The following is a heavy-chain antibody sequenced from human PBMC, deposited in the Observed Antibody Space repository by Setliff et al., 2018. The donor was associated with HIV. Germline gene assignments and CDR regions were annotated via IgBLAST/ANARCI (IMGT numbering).Heavy chain of an antibody. J-gene: IGHJ4*02. V-gene: IGHV4-39*07. CDR2: IYYSGST. Sequence: SETLSLTCTVTGYSISSSSYYWGWIRQPPGKGLEWIGSIYYSGSTYYNPSLKSRVTISVDTSKNQFSLKLTTVTAADTAVYYCARGRLYGVVDYWGQGTLVTVSS. CDR1: GYSISSSSYY. CDR3: ARGRLYGVVDY. D-gene: IGHD3-10*01.